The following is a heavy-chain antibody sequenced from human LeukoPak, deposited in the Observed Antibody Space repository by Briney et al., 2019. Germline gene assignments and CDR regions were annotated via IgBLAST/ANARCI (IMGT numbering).Heavy chain of an antibody. Sequence: ASVKVSCKASGYTFTGYYMHWVRQAPGQGLEWMGWISAYNGNTNYAQKLQGRVTMTTDTSTSTAYMELRSLRSDDTAVYYCARDLKADYDFWSGSFSYYFDYWGQGTLVTVSS. CDR1: GYTFTGYY. CDR3: ARDLKADYDFWSGSFSYYFDY. D-gene: IGHD3-3*01. J-gene: IGHJ4*02. V-gene: IGHV1-18*04. CDR2: ISAYNGNT.